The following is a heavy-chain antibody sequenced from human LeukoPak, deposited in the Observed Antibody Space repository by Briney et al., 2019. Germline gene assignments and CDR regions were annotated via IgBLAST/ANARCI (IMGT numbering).Heavy chain of an antibody. D-gene: IGHD3-22*01. J-gene: IGHJ4*02. CDR1: GFTFSNAW. CDR2: IKSKTDGGKT. Sequence: GGSLRLSCAASGFTFSNAWMSWVRQAPGKGLEWVGRIKSKTDGGKTDYAAPVKGIFTISRDDSKNTLYLQMNSLKTEDTAVYYCTTDYYYDSSGSYFDYWGQGTLVTVSS. V-gene: IGHV3-15*01. CDR3: TTDYYYDSSGSYFDY.